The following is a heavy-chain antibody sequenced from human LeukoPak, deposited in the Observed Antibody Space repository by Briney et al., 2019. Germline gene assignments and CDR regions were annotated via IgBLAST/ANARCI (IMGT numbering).Heavy chain of an antibody. CDR3: ARGQVPSARGHNWFDP. V-gene: IGHV4-39*07. Sequence: SETLSLTCTVSGGSISRSSYYWGWIRQPPGKGLVWLGSTYYSGSTYYNPSLKSRVTISVDTSKNQFSLELTSLAAADTAVYYCARGQVPSARGHNWFDPWGQGTLVTVSS. CDR2: TYYSGST. J-gene: IGHJ5*02. CDR1: GGSISRSSYY.